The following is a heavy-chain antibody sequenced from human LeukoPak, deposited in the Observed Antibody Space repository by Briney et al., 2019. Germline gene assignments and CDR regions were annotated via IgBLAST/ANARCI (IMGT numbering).Heavy chain of an antibody. V-gene: IGHV3-53*01. CDR2: IYSGGST. CDR3: ARGEYGYGYGYYYYGMDV. CDR1: GFTFSSNY. D-gene: IGHD5-18*01. J-gene: IGHJ6*02. Sequence: GGSLRLTCAASGFTFSSNYMSWVRQAPGKGLEWVSVIYSGGSTYYADSVKGRFTISRDNAKNSLYLQMNSLRDEDTAVYYCARGEYGYGYGYYYYGMDVWGQGTTVTVSS.